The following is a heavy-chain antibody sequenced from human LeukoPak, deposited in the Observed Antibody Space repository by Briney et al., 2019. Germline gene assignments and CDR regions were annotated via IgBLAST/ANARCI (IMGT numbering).Heavy chain of an antibody. V-gene: IGHV4-59*01. CDR1: GDSITSYY. CDR3: ARDIIVWGTYRGFDY. J-gene: IGHJ4*02. CDR2: IFFSGST. D-gene: IGHD3-16*02. Sequence: SETLSLTCTVSGDSITSYYWSWIRQPPGKGLEWIGYIFFSGSTNYNPSLKSRVTISVDTSKNQFSLKLRSVTAADTAVYYCARDIIVWGTYRGFDYWGQGTLVTVSS.